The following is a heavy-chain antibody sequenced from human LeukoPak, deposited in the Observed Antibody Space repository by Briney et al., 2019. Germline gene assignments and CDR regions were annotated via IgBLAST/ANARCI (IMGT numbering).Heavy chain of an antibody. Sequence: SQTLSLTCALSGVSVSSNRAAWDWIRHSPSRGLEWVGRTYYRSRWYNDYAVSVKSRTTITPDTSKNQFSLQPNSVTPEDTAVYYCARDRGDSGYNYVGLLGFEYWGEGTLVTASS. V-gene: IGHV6-1*01. J-gene: IGHJ4*02. CDR3: ARDRGDSGYNYVGLLGFEY. D-gene: IGHD5-12*01. CDR2: TYYRSRWYN. CDR1: GVSVSSNRAA.